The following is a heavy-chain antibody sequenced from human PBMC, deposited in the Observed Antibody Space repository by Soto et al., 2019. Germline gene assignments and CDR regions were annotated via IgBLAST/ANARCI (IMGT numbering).Heavy chain of an antibody. D-gene: IGHD3-16*01. CDR2: ISAYNGNT. CDR3: ARTWGSTNDY. J-gene: IGHJ4*02. CDR1: GYTFTSYG. V-gene: IGHV1-18*01. Sequence: ASVKVSCKASGYTFTSYGISWVRQAPGQGLEWMGWISAYNGNTNYAQKFQGRVTITADKSTSTAYMELSSLRSEDTAVYYCARTWGSTNDYWGRGTLVTVPS.